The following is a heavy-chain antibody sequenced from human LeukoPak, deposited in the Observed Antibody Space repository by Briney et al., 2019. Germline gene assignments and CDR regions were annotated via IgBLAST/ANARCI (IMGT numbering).Heavy chain of an antibody. J-gene: IGHJ4*02. Sequence: SETLSLTCAVYGGPFSGYHWSWIPPPPGKGLEWIGEINHSRRTNYNPSLKSRVTISVDTSKKQFSLKLSSVTAADTAVYYCARGSRDGYNACTHWGQGTLVTVSS. CDR2: INHSRRT. V-gene: IGHV4-34*01. D-gene: IGHD5-24*01. CDR1: GGPFSGYH. CDR3: ARGSRDGYNACTH.